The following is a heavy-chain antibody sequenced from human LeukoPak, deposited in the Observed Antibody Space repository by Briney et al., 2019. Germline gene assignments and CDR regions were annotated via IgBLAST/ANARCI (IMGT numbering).Heavy chain of an antibody. J-gene: IGHJ6*02. CDR2: INIDGSST. V-gene: IGHV3-74*01. CDR3: ARDSHYGMDV. Sequence: QPGGSLRLSCAASGFTFSNYWMHWVRQAPGKGLVWVSRINIDGSSTSYADSVKGRFTISRDNAKNTLYLQMYSLRAEDTAVYYCARDSHYGMDVWGQGTTVTVSS. CDR1: GFTFSNYW.